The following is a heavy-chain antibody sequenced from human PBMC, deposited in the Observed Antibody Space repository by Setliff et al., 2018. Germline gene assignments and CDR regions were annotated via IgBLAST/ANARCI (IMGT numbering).Heavy chain of an antibody. D-gene: IGHD5-12*01. Sequence: SETLSLTCAVYGESFYTFYWGWIRQPPGKGLEWIGSINYYGSIFDDGTTYSTYYNPSLKSRATISIDTSKSQFSLKLSSMTAADTALYYCARNPDFLQYSFDLWGRGTLVTVSS. CDR2: INYYGSIFDDGTTYST. CDR3: ARNPDFLQYSFDL. V-gene: IGHV4-34*01. CDR1: GESFYTFY. J-gene: IGHJ2*01.